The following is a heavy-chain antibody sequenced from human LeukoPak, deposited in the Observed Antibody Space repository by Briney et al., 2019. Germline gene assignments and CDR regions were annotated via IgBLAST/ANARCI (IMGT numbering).Heavy chain of an antibody. CDR3: ARGRLGYCTNGVCYKGGAYYYYGMDV. CDR1: GGSISSYY. Sequence: SETLSLTCTVSGGSISSYYWSWIRQPAGKGLEWIGRIYTSGSTNYNPSLKSRVTMSVDTSKNQFSLKLSSVTAADTAVSYCARGRLGYCTNGVCYKGGAYYYYGMDVWGQGTTVTVSS. CDR2: IYTSGST. D-gene: IGHD2-8*01. J-gene: IGHJ6*02. V-gene: IGHV4-4*07.